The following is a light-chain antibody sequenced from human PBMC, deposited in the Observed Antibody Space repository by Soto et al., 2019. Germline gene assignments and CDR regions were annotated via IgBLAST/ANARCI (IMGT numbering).Light chain of an antibody. CDR3: QVWDGSSDPFV. Sequence: ELTQPPSVSVAPGQTARITCGGKNIGSKSAHWYQQKPGQAPVLVVFDDSDRPSGIPERFSGSNSGNTATLTITWVEAGDEADYYCQVWDGSSDPFVFGTGTKVTVL. CDR2: DDS. CDR1: NIGSKS. V-gene: IGLV3-21*02. J-gene: IGLJ1*01.